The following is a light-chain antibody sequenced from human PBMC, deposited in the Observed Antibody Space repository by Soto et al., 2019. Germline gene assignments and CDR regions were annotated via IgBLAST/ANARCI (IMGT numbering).Light chain of an antibody. V-gene: IGKV2-28*01. CDR3: MQALQTPVT. J-gene: IGKJ4*01. Sequence: DIVLTQSPLSLPVTPGEPASISCRSIQSLLHSNGYNCLDWYLQKPGQSPQLLIYLGSNRASGVPDRFSGSGSGTDFTLKISRVEAEDVGVYYCMQALQTPVTFGGGTKVEIK. CDR2: LGS. CDR1: QSLLHSNGYNC.